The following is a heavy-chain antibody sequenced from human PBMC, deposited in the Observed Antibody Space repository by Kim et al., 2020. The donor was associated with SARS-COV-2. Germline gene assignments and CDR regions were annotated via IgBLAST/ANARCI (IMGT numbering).Heavy chain of an antibody. CDR3: TKHLGQYRGNYGLGFDH. CDR1: GFTFSSYT. Sequence: GGSLRLSCAASGFTFSSYTMHWVRQAPGKGLGWVALISYDENDRYYADSVKGRFAISRDTSKNTLYLQMSSLRVEDAATYYCTKHLGQYRGNYGLGFDHWGQGTLVTVSP. D-gene: IGHD1-26*01. V-gene: IGHV3-30*09. J-gene: IGHJ4*02. CDR2: ISYDENDR.